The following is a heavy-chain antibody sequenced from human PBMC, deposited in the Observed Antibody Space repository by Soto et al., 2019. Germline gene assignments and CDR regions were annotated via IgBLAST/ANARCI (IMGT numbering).Heavy chain of an antibody. CDR2: INAGNGNT. D-gene: IGHD2-21*02. CDR1: GYTFTSYA. V-gene: IGHV1-3*01. Sequence: ASVKVSCKASGYTFTSYAMHWVRQAPGQRLEWMGWINAGNGNTKYSQKFQGRVTITRDTSASTAYMELSSLRSEDTAVYYSARSIVVVTAADYWGQGTLVTVSS. J-gene: IGHJ4*02. CDR3: ARSIVVVTAADY.